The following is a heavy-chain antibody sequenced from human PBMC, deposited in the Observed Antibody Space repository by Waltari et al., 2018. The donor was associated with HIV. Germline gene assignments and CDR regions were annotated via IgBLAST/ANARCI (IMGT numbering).Heavy chain of an antibody. CDR3: ARTWAGSGTQRSFDY. Sequence: QITLKESGPTLVKPTQTLTLTCTFSGFSLSTTGVGVGWIRQPPGQALEWLALIYWDDDVRYRPSLKSRITVTKDTAEDQVVLTMTNMAPVDTATYYCARTWAGSGTQRSFDYWGQGTLGTVSS. D-gene: IGHD3-10*01. CDR1: GFSLSTTGVG. J-gene: IGHJ4*02. V-gene: IGHV2-5*02. CDR2: IYWDDDV.